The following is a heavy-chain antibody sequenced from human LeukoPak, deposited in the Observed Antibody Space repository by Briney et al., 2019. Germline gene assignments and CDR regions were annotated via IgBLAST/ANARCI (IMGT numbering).Heavy chain of an antibody. CDR3: AKDRCSNGIGCYYYYMDV. J-gene: IGHJ6*03. CDR1: GFTFRDYY. D-gene: IGHD2-8*01. CDR2: ISSSGSTI. Sequence: GGSLRLSCAASGFTFRDYYMSWIGQAPGKGLEWGSYISSSGSTIYYADSVKGGFTISRDNAKNSLYLQMNSLRAEDTAVYYCAKDRCSNGIGCYYYYMDVWGKGTTVTISS. V-gene: IGHV3-11*04.